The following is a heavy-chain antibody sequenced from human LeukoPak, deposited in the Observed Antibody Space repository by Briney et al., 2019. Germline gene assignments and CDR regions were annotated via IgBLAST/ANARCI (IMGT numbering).Heavy chain of an antibody. Sequence: GGSLRLSCAASGVSFSSYWMHCVRQGPGEGLVWVSRINSDGKSTSYADSVKGRFTISRDNAKDTLYLQMDRWRAEDTAVYFCAKSRAGSSGFYFDHWGQGTLVTVSS. J-gene: IGHJ4*02. CDR2: INSDGKST. V-gene: IGHV3-74*01. D-gene: IGHD3-22*01. CDR1: GVSFSSYW. CDR3: AKSRAGSSGFYFDH.